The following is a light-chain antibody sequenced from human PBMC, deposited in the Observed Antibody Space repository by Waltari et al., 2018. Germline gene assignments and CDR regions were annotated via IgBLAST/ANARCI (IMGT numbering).Light chain of an antibody. CDR2: AAS. J-gene: IGKJ4*01. CDR3: QQTYSAPLT. CDR1: QSISSY. V-gene: IGKV1-39*01. Sequence: DIQITQSPSSLSASVGARVTIKCRSSQSISSYLNWYPHKPGKAPKLLIYAASSLQSGVPSRFSGSASGTDFTLIISGLQPEDFATYYCQQTYSAPLTFGGGTKVEIK.